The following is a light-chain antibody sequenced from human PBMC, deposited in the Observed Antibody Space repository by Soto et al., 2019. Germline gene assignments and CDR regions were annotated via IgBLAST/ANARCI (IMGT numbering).Light chain of an antibody. CDR2: GAS. CDR1: QSLHSIY. CDR3: QQYGSSPRT. J-gene: IGKJ1*01. V-gene: IGKV3-20*01. Sequence: LKQSPFTVSLSPGERATLPCKASQSLHSIYLAWYHQKPGQAPRLLIHGASSRATGIPDRFSGSGSGTDFTLTIIRLEPEDFVVYYCQQYGSSPRTFGQGTKVDIK.